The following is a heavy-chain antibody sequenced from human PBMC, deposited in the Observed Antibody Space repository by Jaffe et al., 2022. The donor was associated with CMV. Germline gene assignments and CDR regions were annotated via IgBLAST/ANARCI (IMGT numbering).Heavy chain of an antibody. V-gene: IGHV4-59*01. J-gene: IGHJ4*02. Sequence: QVQLQESGPGLVKPSETLSLTCTVSGGSISNYYWSWIRQPPGKGLEWIGYIINSGSTDYNPSLRSRVTISVDTSKNQFSLKVRSVTAADSAVYYCARKGSVWYHFDYWGQGTLVTVSS. CDR2: IINSGST. CDR3: ARKGSVWYHFDY. D-gene: IGHD6-13*01. CDR1: GGSISNYY.